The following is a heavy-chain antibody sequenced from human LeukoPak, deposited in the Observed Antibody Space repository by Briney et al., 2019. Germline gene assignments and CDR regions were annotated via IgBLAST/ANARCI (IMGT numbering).Heavy chain of an antibody. CDR2: SSGRGGGT. V-gene: IGHV3-23*01. CDR1: GFTFSTYA. Sequence: GGSRRLSWAASGFTFSTYARSGIGQAQGRGREGVSASSGRGGGTNYADSGKGGFTVSRANSKTPLSLQINSLTAEDTAVYYCANYRQLSSFDAFHLWGQGTMLPLPS. D-gene: IGHD5-18*01. J-gene: IGHJ3*01. CDR3: ANYRQLSSFDAFHL.